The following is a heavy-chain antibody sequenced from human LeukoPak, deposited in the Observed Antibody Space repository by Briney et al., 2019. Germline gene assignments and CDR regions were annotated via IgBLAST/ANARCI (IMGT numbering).Heavy chain of an antibody. V-gene: IGHV3-33*01. CDR2: IWHSGSNK. CDR1: GFTFSTYG. CDR3: ARGTEHLYFVFDY. J-gene: IGHJ4*02. D-gene: IGHD2-2*02. Sequence: GGSLRLSCAASGFTFSTYGMHWVRQPPGKGLEWVAVIWHSGSNKYYADSVKGRFTISRDNAKNSLYLQMNSLRDEDTAVYYCARGTEHLYFVFDYWGQGTLVTVSS.